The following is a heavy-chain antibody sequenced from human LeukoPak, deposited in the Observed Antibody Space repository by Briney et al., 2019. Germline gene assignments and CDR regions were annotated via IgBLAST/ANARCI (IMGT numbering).Heavy chain of an antibody. J-gene: IGHJ5*02. V-gene: IGHV4-59*01. CDR2: IYYSGST. Sequence: HPSETLSLTCTVSGGSISSYYWSWIRQPPGKGLEWIGYIYYSGSTNYNPSLKSRVTISVDTSKNQFSLKLSSVTAADTAVYYCARDRAAAAPHQRGFNWFDPWGQGTLVTVSS. D-gene: IGHD6-13*01. CDR3: ARDRAAAAPHQRGFNWFDP. CDR1: GGSISSYY.